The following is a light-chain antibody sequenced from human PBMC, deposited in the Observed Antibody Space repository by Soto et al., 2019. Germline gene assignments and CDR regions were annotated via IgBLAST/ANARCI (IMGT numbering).Light chain of an antibody. CDR1: QNLSRN. CDR3: QLFGTSWLT. CDR2: GAS. Sequence: EVVMTQSPATLSVSPGERATLSCRASQNLSRNLAWYQQQPGQAPRLLIYGASTRATGIPARFSGSGSGTDFTLTISSLQSEDFAVYYCQLFGTSWLTFGPGTKVDMK. J-gene: IGKJ3*01. V-gene: IGKV3-15*01.